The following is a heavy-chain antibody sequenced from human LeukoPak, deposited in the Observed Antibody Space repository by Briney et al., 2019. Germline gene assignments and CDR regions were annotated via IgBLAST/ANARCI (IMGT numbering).Heavy chain of an antibody. J-gene: IGHJ6*03. CDR3: AREQRGGLSGSLGGLFASSYTYYYMDV. D-gene: IGHD3-16*01. Sequence: ASVKVSCKASAYTFTMYYIHWVRQAPGQGLEWMGMTNPSDGATTYAQRFQGRVTMTRDMSTTTVYMDLRSLRSEDTAVYFSAREQRGGLSGSLGGLFASSYTYYYMDVWGRGTTVTVSS. V-gene: IGHV1-46*01. CDR2: TNPSDGAT. CDR1: AYTFTMYY.